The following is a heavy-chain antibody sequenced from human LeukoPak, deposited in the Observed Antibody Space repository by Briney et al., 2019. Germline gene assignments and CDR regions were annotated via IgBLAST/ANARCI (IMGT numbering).Heavy chain of an antibody. J-gene: IGHJ4*02. D-gene: IGHD3-10*01. CDR2: FYTSGST. CDR1: GASINSDSDY. Sequence: SETLSLTCSVSGASINSDSDYWSWIRQPAGKGLEWIGRFYTSGSTKYNPSLKSRVTMSEDTSKNQFSLKLSSVTAADTAVYYCARGFLGDYFGSGSYYVFDYWGQGTLVTVSS. CDR3: ARGFLGDYFGSGSYYVFDY. V-gene: IGHV4-61*02.